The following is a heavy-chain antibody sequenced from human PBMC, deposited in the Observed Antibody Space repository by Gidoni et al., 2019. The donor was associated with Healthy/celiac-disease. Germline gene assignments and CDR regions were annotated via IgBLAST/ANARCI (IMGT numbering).Heavy chain of an antibody. V-gene: IGHV3-64D*09. CDR2: ISSNGGST. Sequence: GGLVQPGGSLRLSCSASGFTFSSYAMHWVRQAPGKGLEYVSAISSNGGSTYYADSVKGRFTISRDNSKNTLYLQMSSLRAEDTAVYYCVKGVQLWLLDGFDYWGQGTLVTVSS. CDR1: GFTFSSYA. CDR3: VKGVQLWLLDGFDY. J-gene: IGHJ4*02. D-gene: IGHD5-18*01.